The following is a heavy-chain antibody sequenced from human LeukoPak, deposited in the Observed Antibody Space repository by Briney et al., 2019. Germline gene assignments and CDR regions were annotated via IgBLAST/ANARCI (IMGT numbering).Heavy chain of an antibody. J-gene: IGHJ3*02. CDR1: GGPISSYY. CDR2: IYTSGST. V-gene: IGHV4-4*07. Sequence: SETLSLTCTVSGGPISSYYWSWIRQPAGKGLEWIGRIYTSGSTNYNPSLKSRVTMSVDTSKNQFSLKLSSVTAADTAVYYCARDLYCSSTSCYAFDIWGQGTMVTVSS. D-gene: IGHD2-2*01. CDR3: ARDLYCSSTSCYAFDI.